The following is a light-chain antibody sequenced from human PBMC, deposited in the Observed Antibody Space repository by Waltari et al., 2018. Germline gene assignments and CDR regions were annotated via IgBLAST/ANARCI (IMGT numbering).Light chain of an antibody. CDR2: GAS. V-gene: IGKV3-20*01. CDR3: QQYGSSPFT. CDR1: QSVSSSY. Sequence: EIVLTQSPGTLSLSPGERATLPCRASQSVSSSYLAWYQPKPGQAPRLLIYGASSRATGIPDRFSGSGSGTDFTLTISRLEPEDFAVYYCQQYGSSPFTFGPGTKVDIK. J-gene: IGKJ3*01.